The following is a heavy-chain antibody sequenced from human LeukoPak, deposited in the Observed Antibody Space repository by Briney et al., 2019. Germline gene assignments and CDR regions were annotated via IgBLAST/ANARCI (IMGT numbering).Heavy chain of an antibody. CDR1: GFTFSSYW. CDR2: ISGSGGST. D-gene: IGHD2-2*01. Sequence: PGGSLRLSCAASGFTFSSYWMSWVRQAPGKGLEWVSAISGSGGSTYYADSVKGRFTISRDNSKNTLYLQMNSLRAEDTAVYYCAKGRVVVPAAMEDAFDIWGQGTMVTVSS. CDR3: AKGRVVVPAAMEDAFDI. J-gene: IGHJ3*02. V-gene: IGHV3-23*01.